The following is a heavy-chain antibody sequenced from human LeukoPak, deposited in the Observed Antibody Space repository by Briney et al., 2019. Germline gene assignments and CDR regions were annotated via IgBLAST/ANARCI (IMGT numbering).Heavy chain of an antibody. CDR1: GYSFTSYW. Sequence: GASLQISSKGSGYSFTSYWIGWVRQLPAKGRQWMVIIYPGDSDTRYSPSFQGQVTISADKSISTAYLQWSSLKASDTAMYYCATTFYGDYEPLYYYYGMDVWGQGTTVTVSS. J-gene: IGHJ6*02. CDR3: ATTFYGDYEPLYYYYGMDV. CDR2: IYPGDSDT. V-gene: IGHV5-51*01. D-gene: IGHD4-17*01.